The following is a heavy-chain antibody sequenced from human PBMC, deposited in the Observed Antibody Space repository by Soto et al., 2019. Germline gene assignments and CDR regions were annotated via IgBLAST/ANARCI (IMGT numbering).Heavy chain of an antibody. CDR1: GYIFSNYY. Sequence: QVQLVQSGAEVKKPGTSVKVSCKASGYIFSNYYMHWVRQAPGQGLEWMGVFNPSGDATHYAHSFQGRVSVTSDTSTSTVYMALSTLTSEDTAVYYCARRGMSKSGFETWGQGTMVTVSS. V-gene: IGHV1-46*01. CDR2: FNPSGDAT. CDR3: ARRGMSKSGFET. J-gene: IGHJ3*02. D-gene: IGHD3-10*01.